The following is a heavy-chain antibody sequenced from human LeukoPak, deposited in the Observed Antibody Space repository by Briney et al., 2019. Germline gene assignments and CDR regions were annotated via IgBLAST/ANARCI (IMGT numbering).Heavy chain of an antibody. D-gene: IGHD5-18*01. CDR2: ISSSGSTI. Sequence: KPGGSLRLSCTASGFTFGDYVMSWFRQAPGKGLEWVSYISSSGSTIYYADSVKGRFTISRDNAKNSLYLQMNSLRAEDTAVYYCVRGARRDVDTAMVPPLNWGQGTLVTVSS. J-gene: IGHJ4*02. CDR1: GFTFGDYV. V-gene: IGHV3-11*04. CDR3: VRGARRDVDTAMVPPLN.